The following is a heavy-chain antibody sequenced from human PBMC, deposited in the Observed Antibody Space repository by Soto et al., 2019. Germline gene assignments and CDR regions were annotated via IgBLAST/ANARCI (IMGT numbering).Heavy chain of an antibody. V-gene: IGHV4-59*01. CDR3: ARVHYDFWSGYYLLYFDY. J-gene: IGHJ4*02. CDR2: IYYSGST. D-gene: IGHD3-3*01. Sequence: NPSETLSLTCTVSGGSISSYYWSWIRQPPGKGLEWIGYIYYSGSTNYNPSLKSRVTISVDTSTNQFSLKLSSVTAADTAVYYCARVHYDFWSGYYLLYFDYWGQGTLVTVSS. CDR1: GGSISSYY.